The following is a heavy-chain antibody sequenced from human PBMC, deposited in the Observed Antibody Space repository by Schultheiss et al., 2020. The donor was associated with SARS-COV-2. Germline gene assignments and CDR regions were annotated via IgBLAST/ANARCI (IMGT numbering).Heavy chain of an antibody. V-gene: IGHV3-73*01. CDR1: GFTFSGSA. J-gene: IGHJ6*02. Sequence: GGSLRLSCAASGFTFSGSAMHWVRQASGKGLEWVGRIRSKANSYATAYAASVKGRFTISRDDSKNTAYLQMNSLKTEDTAVYYCARDRGVGGGWHYDFWSGYTPGDHYGMDVWGQGTTVTVSS. CDR2: IRSKANSYAT. CDR3: ARDRGVGGGWHYDFWSGYTPGDHYGMDV. D-gene: IGHD3-3*01.